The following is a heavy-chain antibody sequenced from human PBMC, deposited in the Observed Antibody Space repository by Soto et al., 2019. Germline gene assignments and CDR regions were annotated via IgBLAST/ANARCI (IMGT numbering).Heavy chain of an antibody. J-gene: IGHJ4*02. D-gene: IGHD4-17*01. CDR2: IWYDGSNK. CDR1: GFTFSSYG. Sequence: GSLRLSCAASGFTFSSYGMHWVRQAPGKGLEWVAVIWYDGSNKYYADSVKGRFTISRDNSKNTLYLQMNSLRAEDTAVYYCARDPHYGGKLPLYYFDYWGQGTLVTVSS. V-gene: IGHV3-33*01. CDR3: ARDPHYGGKLPLYYFDY.